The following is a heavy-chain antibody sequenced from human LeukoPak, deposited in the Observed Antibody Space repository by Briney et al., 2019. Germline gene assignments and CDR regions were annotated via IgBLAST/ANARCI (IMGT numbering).Heavy chain of an antibody. CDR2: ISAYNGNT. V-gene: IGHV1-18*01. D-gene: IGHD3-22*01. CDR3: ARTYYYDSSGSHFQH. CDR1: GGTFSSYG. Sequence: ASVKVSCKASGGTFSSYGISWVRQAPGQGLEWMGWISAYNGNTNYAQKLQGRVTMTTDTSTSTAYMELRSLRSDDTAVYYCARTYYYDSSGSHFQHWGQGTLVTVSS. J-gene: IGHJ1*01.